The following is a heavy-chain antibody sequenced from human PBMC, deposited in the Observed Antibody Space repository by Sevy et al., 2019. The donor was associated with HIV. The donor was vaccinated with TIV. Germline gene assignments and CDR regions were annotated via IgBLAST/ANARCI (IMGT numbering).Heavy chain of an antibody. V-gene: IGHV3-43*01. CDR3: AKSGIAAAGTPDYYYYGMDV. J-gene: IGHJ6*02. D-gene: IGHD6-13*01. CDR1: GFTFDDYT. Sequence: GGSLRLSCAASGFTFDDYTMHWVRQAPGKGLKWVSLISWDGGSTYYADSVKGRFTISRDNSKNSLYLQMNSLRTEDTALYYCAKSGIAAAGTPDYYYYGMDVWGQGTTVTVSS. CDR2: ISWDGGST.